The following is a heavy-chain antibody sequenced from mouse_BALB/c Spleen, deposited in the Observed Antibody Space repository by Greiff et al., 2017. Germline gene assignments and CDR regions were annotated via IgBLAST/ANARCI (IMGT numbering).Heavy chain of an antibody. CDR1: GFNIKDTY. CDR3: ALDYEGTWFAY. V-gene: IGHV14-3*02. D-gene: IGHD2-4*01. CDR2: IDPANGNT. Sequence: EVQRVESGAELVKPGASVKLSCTASGFNIKDTYMHWVKQRPEQGLEWIGRIDPANGNTKYDPKFQGKATITADTSSNTAYLQLSSLTSEDTAVYYCALDYEGTWFAYWGQGTLVTVSA. J-gene: IGHJ3*01.